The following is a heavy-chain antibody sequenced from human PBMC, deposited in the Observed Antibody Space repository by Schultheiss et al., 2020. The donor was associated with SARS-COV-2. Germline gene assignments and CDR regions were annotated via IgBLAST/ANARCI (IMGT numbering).Heavy chain of an antibody. D-gene: IGHD3-3*01. Sequence: SETLSLTCAVYGGSFSGYYWSWMRQPPGKGLEWIGYIYYSGSTNYNPSLKSRVTISVDTSKNQFSLKLSSVTAADTAVYYCARPNQSTYYDFWSGNPKNYYYYYFMDVWGRGTTVTVSS. CDR1: GGSFSGYY. V-gene: IGHV4-59*01. J-gene: IGHJ6*03. CDR3: ARPNQSTYYDFWSGNPKNYYYYYFMDV. CDR2: IYYSGST.